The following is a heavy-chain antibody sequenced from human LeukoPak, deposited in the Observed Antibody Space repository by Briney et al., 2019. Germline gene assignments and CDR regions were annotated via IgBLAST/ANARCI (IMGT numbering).Heavy chain of an antibody. J-gene: IGHJ6*03. CDR2: IRSKAYGGTT. CDR1: GFTFGDYA. CDR3: TRVPLPHYYDSSGYPVRSSYYYYYMDV. Sequence: GGSLRLSCTASGFTFGDYAMSWVRQAPGKGLEWVGFIRSKAYGGTTEYAASVKGIFTISRDDSKSIAYLQMNSLKTEDTAVYYCTRVPLPHYYDSSGYPVRSSYYYYYMDVWGKGTTVTISS. D-gene: IGHD3-22*01. V-gene: IGHV3-49*04.